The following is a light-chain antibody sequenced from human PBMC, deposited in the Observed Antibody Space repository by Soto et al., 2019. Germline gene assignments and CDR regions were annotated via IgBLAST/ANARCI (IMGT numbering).Light chain of an antibody. CDR2: EVI. Sequence: LTPPASLSGSPGQSITISCTATSSDVGGYNYVSWFQQYPGKAPKLMIYEVINRPSGVSNRFSGSKSGNTASLIISGLQAEDEADYYCSSYTSSSTLVFGGGTKVTVL. CDR1: SSDVGGYNY. V-gene: IGLV2-14*01. CDR3: SSYTSSSTLV. J-gene: IGLJ2*01.